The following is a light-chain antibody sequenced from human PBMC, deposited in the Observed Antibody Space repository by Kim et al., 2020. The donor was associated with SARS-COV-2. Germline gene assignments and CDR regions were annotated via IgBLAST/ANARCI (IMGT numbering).Light chain of an antibody. J-gene: IGKJ3*01. V-gene: IGKV1-33*01. CDR2: DAS. CDR3: QQYNNLPFT. CDR1: QDISNY. Sequence: DIQMTQSPSSLSASVGDRVTITCQASQDISNYLNWYQRKPGKAPKLLIYDASNLETVVPSRFSGSGSGTHFTLTISSLQPEDIATYFCQQYNNLPFTFGPGTKVDIK.